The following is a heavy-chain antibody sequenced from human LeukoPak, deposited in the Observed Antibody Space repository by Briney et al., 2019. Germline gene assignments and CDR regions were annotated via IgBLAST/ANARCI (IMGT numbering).Heavy chain of an antibody. Sequence: GESLKISCKGSGYSFITNWIGWVRQMPGKGLEWMGIIYPGDSDTRYSPSFQGQVTISVDKSTNTAYLQWSSLKASDTAMYYCASQQDYDSGGNYRLDAFDIWGQGTMVTVSS. CDR2: IYPGDSDT. CDR1: GYSFITNW. V-gene: IGHV5-51*01. D-gene: IGHD3-22*01. CDR3: ASQQDYDSGGNYRLDAFDI. J-gene: IGHJ3*02.